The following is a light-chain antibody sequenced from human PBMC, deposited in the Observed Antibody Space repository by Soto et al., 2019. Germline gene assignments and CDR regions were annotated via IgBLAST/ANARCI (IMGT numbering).Light chain of an antibody. CDR1: QSVSSSY. J-gene: IGKJ4*01. CDR3: QQYGSYPPIT. CDR2: GAS. V-gene: IGKV3-20*01. Sequence: EIVLTQSPGTLSLSPGERATLSCRASQSVSSSYLALYQQKPGQAPRLLIYGASSRATGIPYRFSSSGSGTDFPLTISILEPEHFAVYYCQQYGSYPPITFAGRTTVEIK.